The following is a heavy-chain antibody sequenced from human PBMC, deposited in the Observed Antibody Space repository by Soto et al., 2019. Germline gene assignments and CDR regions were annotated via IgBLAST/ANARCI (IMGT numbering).Heavy chain of an antibody. V-gene: IGHV3-21*01. CDR1: GFTFSSYS. D-gene: IGHD4-17*01. CDR3: ARAYYGDYVVNY. J-gene: IGHJ4*02. Sequence: EVQLVESGGGLVKPGGSLRLSCAASGFTFSSYSMNWVRQAPGKGLEWVSSISSSSSYIYYADSVKGRLTISRDNAKNSLYLQMNSLRAEDTAVYYCARAYYGDYVVNYWGQGTLVTVSS. CDR2: ISSSSSYI.